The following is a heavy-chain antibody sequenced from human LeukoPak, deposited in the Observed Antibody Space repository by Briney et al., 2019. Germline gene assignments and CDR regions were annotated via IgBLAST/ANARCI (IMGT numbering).Heavy chain of an antibody. V-gene: IGHV1-69*04. CDR3: ARDSEMATNYFDY. J-gene: IGHJ4*02. Sequence: SVKVSCKASGGTFSSYAIIWVRQAPGQGLEWMGRIIPILGIANYAQKFQGRVTITADKSTSTAYMELSSLRSEDTAVYYCARDSEMATNYFDYWGQGTLVTVSS. D-gene: IGHD5-12*01. CDR1: GGTFSSYA. CDR2: IIPILGIA.